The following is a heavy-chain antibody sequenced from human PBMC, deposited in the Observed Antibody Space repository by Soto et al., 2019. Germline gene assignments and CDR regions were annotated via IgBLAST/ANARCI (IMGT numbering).Heavy chain of an antibody. V-gene: IGHV1-69*01. D-gene: IGHD4-4*01. CDR3: ARPRTVAATKGYDY. J-gene: IGHJ4*02. CDR2: IIPIFGTI. Sequence: QVQLVQSGAEVKKVGSSMKVSCKASGGTFSRYPIAWVRQAPGHGLEWMGQIIPIFGTISHAQNFQGRITITADESTSTAYMELSSLRSDDTAVYYCARPRTVAATKGYDYWGQGTLVTVSS. CDR1: GGTFSRYP.